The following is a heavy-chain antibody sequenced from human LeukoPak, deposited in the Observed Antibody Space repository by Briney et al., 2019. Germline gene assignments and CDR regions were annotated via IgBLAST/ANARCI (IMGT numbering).Heavy chain of an antibody. CDR2: MNPNRGNT. Sequence: ASVKVSCKASGYTFTSYDINWVRQATGQGLEWMGWMNPNRGNTGYAQKFQGRVTMTRNTSISTAYMELTSLRSEDTAVYYCARGAPGSYCSGGSCPYFDYWGQGTLATVSS. CDR1: GYTFTSYD. CDR3: ARGAPGSYCSGGSCPYFDY. V-gene: IGHV1-8*01. J-gene: IGHJ4*02. D-gene: IGHD2-15*01.